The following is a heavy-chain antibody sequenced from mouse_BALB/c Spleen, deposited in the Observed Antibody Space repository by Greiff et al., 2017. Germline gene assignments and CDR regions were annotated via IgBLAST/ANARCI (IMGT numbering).Heavy chain of an antibody. D-gene: IGHD2-10*02. J-gene: IGHJ3*01. Sequence: LVESAAELARPGASVKMSCKASGYTFTSYTMHWVKQRPGQGLEWIGYINPSSGYTEYNQKFKDKTTLTADKSSSTAYMQLSSLTSEDSAVYYCAPYGNYAWFAYWGQGTLVTVSA. CDR2: INPSSGYT. CDR3: APYGNYAWFAY. CDR1: GYTFTSYT. V-gene: IGHV1-4*02.